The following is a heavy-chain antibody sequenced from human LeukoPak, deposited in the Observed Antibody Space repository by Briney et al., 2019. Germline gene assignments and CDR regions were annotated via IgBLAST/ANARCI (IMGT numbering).Heavy chain of an antibody. CDR1: GFTFSSYG. CDR2: IWYDGSNK. V-gene: IGHV3-33*01. J-gene: IGHJ4*02. Sequence: GGSLRLSCAASGFTFSSYGMHWARQAPGKGLEWVAVIWYDGSNKYYADSVKGRFTISRDNSKNTLYLQMNSLRAEDTAVYYCVPGGLAVSGIDYWGQGALVTVSS. D-gene: IGHD6-19*01. CDR3: VPGGLAVSGIDY.